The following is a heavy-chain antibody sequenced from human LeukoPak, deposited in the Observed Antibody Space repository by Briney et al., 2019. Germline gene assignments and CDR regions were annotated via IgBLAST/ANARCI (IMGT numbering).Heavy chain of an antibody. CDR1: GFTFSSYG. D-gene: IGHD6-13*01. J-gene: IGHJ4*02. Sequence: HPGGSLRLSCAASGFTFSSYGMHWVRQAPGKGLEWVAFIRYDGSNKYYADSVKGQFTISRDNSKNTLYLQMNSLRAEDTAVYYCAKDGSWAAGSRYFDYWGQGTLVTVSS. V-gene: IGHV3-30*02. CDR2: IRYDGSNK. CDR3: AKDGSWAAGSRYFDY.